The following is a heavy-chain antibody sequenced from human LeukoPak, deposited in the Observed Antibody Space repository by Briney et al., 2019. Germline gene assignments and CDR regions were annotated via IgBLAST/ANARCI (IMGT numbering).Heavy chain of an antibody. V-gene: IGHV3-23*01. J-gene: IGHJ4*02. CDR2: ISGGGDIT. Sequence: ETLSLTCTVSGGSISSYYWSWIRQPPGKGLEWVSAISGGGDITYYADSVTGRFTISRDNSKDTLFLQMHSLRPGDTAVYYCVREDTPATANYWGQGTLVTISS. CDR3: VREDTPATANY. D-gene: IGHD2-21*02. CDR1: GGSISSYY.